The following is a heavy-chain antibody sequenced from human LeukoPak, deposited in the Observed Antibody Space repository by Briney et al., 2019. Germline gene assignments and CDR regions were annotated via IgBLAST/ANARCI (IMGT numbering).Heavy chain of an antibody. CDR2: ISSSSSTI. V-gene: IGHV3-48*04. CDR3: ARARGSMVRGPPGIWDY. CDR1: GFTFSSYS. J-gene: IGHJ4*02. D-gene: IGHD3-10*01. Sequence: GGSLRLSCAASGFTFSSYSMNWVRQAPGKGLEWVSYISSSSSTIYYADSVKGRFTISRDNAKNSLYLQMNSLRAEGTAVYYCARARGSMVRGPPGIWDYWGQGTLLTVSS.